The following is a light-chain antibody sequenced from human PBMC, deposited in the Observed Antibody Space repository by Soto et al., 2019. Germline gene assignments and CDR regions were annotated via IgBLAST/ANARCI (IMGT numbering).Light chain of an antibody. V-gene: IGLV2-18*02. CDR2: EVS. CDR3: SSFASSATLV. J-gene: IGLJ3*02. Sequence: QSVLTQPPSVSGSPGQSVTISCTGTSSDIGYHNRVSWYQQPPGTAPKLMIYEVSTRYSGVPDRFSGSKSGNTASLTISGLQAEDEAAYYCSSFASSATLVFGGGTKVTVL. CDR1: SSDIGYHNR.